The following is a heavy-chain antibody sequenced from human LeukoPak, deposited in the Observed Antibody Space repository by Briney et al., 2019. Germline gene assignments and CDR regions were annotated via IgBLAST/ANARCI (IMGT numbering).Heavy chain of an antibody. V-gene: IGHV3-7*02. Sequence: GGSLRLSCAASGFIFSNYRMAWVRQAPGKGLEWVAMIHPDGSGKSYVDSVRGRFTISRDNAKNSLFLQMNSLRVEDTAVYYCASQASARFDYWGQGTLVTVSS. CDR1: GFIFSNYR. J-gene: IGHJ4*02. CDR2: IHPDGSGK. D-gene: IGHD6-25*01. CDR3: ASQASARFDY.